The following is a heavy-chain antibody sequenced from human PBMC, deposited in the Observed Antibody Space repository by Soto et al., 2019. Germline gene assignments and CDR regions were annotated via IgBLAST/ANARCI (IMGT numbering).Heavy chain of an antibody. CDR1: GYTFTSYD. V-gene: IGHV1-8*01. J-gene: IGHJ5*02. CDR2: MNPNSGNT. Sequence: GASVKVSCKASGYTFTSYDINWVRQATGQGLEKMGWMNPNSGNTGYAQKFQGRVTMTRNTSISTAYMELSSLRSEDTAVYYCARGYCSGGSCYRNRLVTFMFDPWGQGTLVTVSS. CDR3: ARGYCSGGSCYRNRLVTFMFDP. D-gene: IGHD2-15*01.